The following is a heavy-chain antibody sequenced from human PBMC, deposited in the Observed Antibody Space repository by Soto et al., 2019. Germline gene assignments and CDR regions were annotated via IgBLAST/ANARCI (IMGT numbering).Heavy chain of an antibody. D-gene: IGHD2-2*01. Sequence: SETLSLTCTVSGGSISSYYWSWIRQPPGKGLEWIGYIYYSGSTNYNPSLKSRVTISVDTSKNQFSLKLSSVTAADTAVYYCASTHTSRGASHRYWGQGTLVTVSS. CDR1: GGSISSYY. CDR2: IYYSGST. V-gene: IGHV4-59*01. J-gene: IGHJ4*02. CDR3: ASTHTSRGASHRY.